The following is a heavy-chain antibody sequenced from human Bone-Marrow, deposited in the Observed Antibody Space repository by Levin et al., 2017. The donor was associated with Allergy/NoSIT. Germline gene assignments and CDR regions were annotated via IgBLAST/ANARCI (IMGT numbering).Heavy chain of an antibody. CDR1: RFIFSDYN. Sequence: GGSLRLSCAASRFIFSDYNMQWVRQAPGKGLEWVAAIWKDGGTIHYADSVKGRFTISRDNSKNTVYLQMNSLRAEDTAVYYCARSHCGDCYSYLADWGQGTLVTVSS. CDR3: ARSHCGDCYSYLAD. J-gene: IGHJ4*02. D-gene: IGHD2-21*02. CDR2: IWKDGGTI. V-gene: IGHV3-33*01.